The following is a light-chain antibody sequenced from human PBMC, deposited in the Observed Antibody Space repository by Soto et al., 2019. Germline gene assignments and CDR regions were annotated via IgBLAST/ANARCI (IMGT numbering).Light chain of an antibody. CDR2: AAS. Sequence: DVQMTQSPSSLSASVGDRVTITCRASRDISSSLAWYQQKPGKVPKLLIYAASTLHAGVQSRFSGSGSGTYFALPINSLQPEDVEIYYCQKYTSAPNTFGQGTRLEIK. V-gene: IGKV1-27*01. CDR3: QKYTSAPNT. J-gene: IGKJ2*01. CDR1: RDISSS.